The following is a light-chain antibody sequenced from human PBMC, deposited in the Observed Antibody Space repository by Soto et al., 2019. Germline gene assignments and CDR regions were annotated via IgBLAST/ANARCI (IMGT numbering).Light chain of an antibody. CDR3: CSYAGITTYYV. Sequence: QSVLTQPASVSGSPGQSITISCTGTSSDVGSYNLVSWYQQHPGEAPKLMIYGGTKRPSGVSNRFSGSKSGNTASLTISGLQAEDEADYYCCSYAGITTYYVFGTGTKVIVL. CDR1: SSDVGSYNL. CDR2: GGT. V-gene: IGLV2-23*01. J-gene: IGLJ1*01.